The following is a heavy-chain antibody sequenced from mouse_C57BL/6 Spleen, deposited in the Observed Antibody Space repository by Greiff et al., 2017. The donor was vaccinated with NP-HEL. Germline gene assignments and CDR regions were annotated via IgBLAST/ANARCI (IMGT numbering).Heavy chain of an antibody. CDR3: TRWLLPWFAY. Sequence: VQLQQSGAELVRPGASVKLSCTASGFNIKDDYMHWVKQRPEQGLEWIGWIDPENGDTEYASKFQGKATITADTSSNTAYLQLSSLTSEDTAVYYCTRWLLPWFAYWGQGTLVTVSA. J-gene: IGHJ3*01. CDR1: GFNIKDDY. CDR2: IDPENGDT. D-gene: IGHD2-3*01. V-gene: IGHV14-4*01.